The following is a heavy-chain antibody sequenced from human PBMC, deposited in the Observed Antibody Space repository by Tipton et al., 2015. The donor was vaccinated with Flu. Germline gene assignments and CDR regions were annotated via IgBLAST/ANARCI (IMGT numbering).Heavy chain of an antibody. CDR2: TWADGSDA. CDR3: AIGKGAEYRDAFEV. Sequence: QVQLVQSGGGKVQPGESLGLSCATSGIVMSTFGMHWVRQARDKGLEWLAVTWADGSDAHYSDSVRGRFTISRDNSKNTIYLQMSSLRSEDTATYFCAIGKGAEYRDAFEVWGQGTVVTVSS. D-gene: IGHD2/OR15-2a*01. J-gene: IGHJ3*01. V-gene: IGHV3-33*01. CDR1: GIVMSTFG.